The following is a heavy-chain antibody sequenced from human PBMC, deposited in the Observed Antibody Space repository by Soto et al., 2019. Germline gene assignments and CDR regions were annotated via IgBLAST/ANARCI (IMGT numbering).Heavy chain of an antibody. D-gene: IGHD7-27*01. V-gene: IGHV4-59*01. Sequence: QVQLQESGPGLVKPSETLSLTCTVSGVSISNNYWSWIRQPPGKGLEWIGYIYYNGNTNYNPSLKSRVTMPVDTSRNQISLKLTTVTAADTAVYYCTRANWYSEYWGQGTLVTVSS. CDR3: TRANWYSEY. J-gene: IGHJ4*02. CDR1: GVSISNNY. CDR2: IYYNGNT.